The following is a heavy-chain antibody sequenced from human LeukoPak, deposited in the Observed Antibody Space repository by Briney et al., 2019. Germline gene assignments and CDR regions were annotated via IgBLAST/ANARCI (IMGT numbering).Heavy chain of an antibody. CDR1: GFTFSSYG. V-gene: IGHV3-30*02. J-gene: IGHJ4*02. D-gene: IGHD3-22*01. CDR3: AKDPAAHTYYYDSSGYHPDY. CDR2: IRYDGSNK. Sequence: GGSLRLSCAASGFTFSSYGMHWVRQAPGKGLEWVAFIRYDGSNKYYADSVKGRFTISRDNSKNTLYLQMNSLRAEDTAVYYCAKDPAAHTYYYDSSGYHPDYWGQGTLVTVSS.